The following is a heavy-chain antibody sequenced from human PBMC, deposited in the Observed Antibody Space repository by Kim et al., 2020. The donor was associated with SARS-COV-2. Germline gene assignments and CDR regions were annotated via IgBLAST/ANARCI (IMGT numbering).Heavy chain of an antibody. Sequence: GGSLRLSCAASGFTFSSYAMSWVRQAPGKGLAWVSAISDNGAGTYYADSVKGRFTISRDNSKNTLYLQMNSLRAEDTAVYYCAKLNWAGLYDYWGQGTLGTVSS. D-gene: IGHD7-27*01. CDR1: GFTFSSYA. V-gene: IGHV3-23*01. CDR3: AKLNWAGLYDY. J-gene: IGHJ4*02. CDR2: ISDNGAGT.